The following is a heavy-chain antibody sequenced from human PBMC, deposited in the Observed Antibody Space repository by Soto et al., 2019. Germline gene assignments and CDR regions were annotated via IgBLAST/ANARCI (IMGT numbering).Heavy chain of an antibody. D-gene: IGHD2-2*02. Sequence: QVQLVQSWAEVKKPGSSVKVSCKASGGTFSSYAISWVRQAPGQGLEWMGGIIPIFGTANYAQKFQGRVTITADESTSTAYMELSSLRSEDTAVYYCARDGVSGYCSSTGCYTGVWFDPWGQGTLVTVSS. J-gene: IGHJ5*02. CDR1: GGTFSSYA. CDR3: ARDGVSGYCSSTGCYTGVWFDP. V-gene: IGHV1-69*01. CDR2: IIPIFGTA.